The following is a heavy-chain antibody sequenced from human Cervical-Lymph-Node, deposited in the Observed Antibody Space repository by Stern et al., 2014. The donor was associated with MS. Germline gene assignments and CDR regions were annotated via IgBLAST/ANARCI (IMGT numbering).Heavy chain of an antibody. V-gene: IGHV2-5*02. J-gene: IGHJ4*02. CDR1: GFSVTTAGVG. CDR2: IFLADDK. Sequence: QVTLKESGPTLVKPTQTVTLTCTLSGFSVTTAGVGVGWIRQPPGKALEWLALIFLADDKLYSPSLKNRLTITKDTSKNQVVITMTNVDPVDTATYYCAHSRVKYCRGGTCYSSLFDYWGQGTLVTVSS. CDR3: AHSRVKYCRGGTCYSSLFDY. D-gene: IGHD2-15*01.